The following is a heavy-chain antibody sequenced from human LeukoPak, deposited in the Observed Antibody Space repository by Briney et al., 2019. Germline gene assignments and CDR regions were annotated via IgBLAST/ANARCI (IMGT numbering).Heavy chain of an antibody. V-gene: IGHV3-15*01. Sequence: GGSLRLSXAASGFTFSNAWMSWVRQTPGKGLEWLGRIKSKTDGGTTDYAAPVKGRFTISRDDSKNTLYLQMNSLKTEDTAVYYCTTGLGYYGSGSYYIEIDYWGQGTLVTVSS. J-gene: IGHJ4*02. CDR1: GFTFSNAW. CDR3: TTGLGYYGSGSYYIEIDY. D-gene: IGHD3-10*01. CDR2: IKSKTDGGTT.